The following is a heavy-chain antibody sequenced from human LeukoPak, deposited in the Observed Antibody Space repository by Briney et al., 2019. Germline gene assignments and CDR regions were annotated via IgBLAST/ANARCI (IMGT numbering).Heavy chain of an antibody. CDR1: GGSFSGYY. D-gene: IGHD2-2*01. Sequence: SETLSLTCAVYGGSFSGYYWSWIRQPPGKGLEWIGEINHSGSTNYNPSLKSRVTISVDTSKNQFSLKLSSVTAAGTAVYYCASLPAAIGYMDVWGKGTTVTVSS. CDR3: ASLPAAIGYMDV. CDR2: INHSGST. J-gene: IGHJ6*03. V-gene: IGHV4-34*01.